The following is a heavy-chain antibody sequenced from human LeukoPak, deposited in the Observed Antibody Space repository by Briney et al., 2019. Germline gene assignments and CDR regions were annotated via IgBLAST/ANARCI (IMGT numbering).Heavy chain of an antibody. D-gene: IGHD2-15*01. CDR1: GYTFTGYY. CDR3: ARVIRVVVAATDFAAYNWFDP. CDR2: INPNSGGT. Sequence: ASVKVSCKASGYTFTGYYMHWVRRAPGQGLEWMGWINPNSGGTNYAQKFQGRVTMTRDTSISTAYMELSRLRSDDTAVYYCARVIRVVVAATDFAAYNWFDPWGQGTLVTVSS. V-gene: IGHV1-2*02. J-gene: IGHJ5*02.